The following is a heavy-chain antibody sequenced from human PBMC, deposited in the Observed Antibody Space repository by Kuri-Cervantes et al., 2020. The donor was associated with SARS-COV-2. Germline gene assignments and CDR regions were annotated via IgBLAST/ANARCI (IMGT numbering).Heavy chain of an antibody. CDR3: AKRARVVPAAAVYYYYMDD. D-gene: IGHD2-2*01. CDR2: ISSSGSTI. CDR1: GVTSSDYY. J-gene: IGHJ6*03. Sequence: GESLKISWAASGVTSSDYYMSWIRQAPGKGLEWVSYISSSGSTIYYADSVKGRFTISRDNAKNSLYLQPNSLRAEDTAVYYCAKRARVVPAAAVYYYYMDDWGKGTTVTVSS. V-gene: IGHV3-11*04.